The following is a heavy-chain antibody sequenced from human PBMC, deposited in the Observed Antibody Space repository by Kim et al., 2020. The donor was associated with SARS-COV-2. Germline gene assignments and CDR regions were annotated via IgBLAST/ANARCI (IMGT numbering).Heavy chain of an antibody. Sequence: ASVKVSCKASGYTFTSYAMHWVRQAPGQRLEWMGWINAGNGNTKYSQKFQGRVTITRDTSASTAYMELSSLRSEDTAVYYCGREDVSSWFMEYYGRDVWGQGTTDTVSS. V-gene: IGHV1-3*01. CDR1: GYTFTSYA. CDR3: GREDVSSWFMEYYGRDV. D-gene: IGHD6-13*01. CDR2: INAGNGNT. J-gene: IGHJ6*02.